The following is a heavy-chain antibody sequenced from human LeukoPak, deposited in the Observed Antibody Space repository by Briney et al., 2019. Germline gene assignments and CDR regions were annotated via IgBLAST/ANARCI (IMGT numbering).Heavy chain of an antibody. Sequence: GGSLRLSCAASGFTFSSYSMNWVRQAPGKGLEWVSSISSSSYIYYADSVKGRFTISRDNSKNTLYLQMNSLRAEDTAVYYCANSKLRLRSPFDYWGQGTLVTVSS. J-gene: IGHJ4*02. CDR1: GFTFSSYS. D-gene: IGHD3-16*01. CDR3: ANSKLRLRSPFDY. CDR2: ISSSSYI. V-gene: IGHV3-21*04.